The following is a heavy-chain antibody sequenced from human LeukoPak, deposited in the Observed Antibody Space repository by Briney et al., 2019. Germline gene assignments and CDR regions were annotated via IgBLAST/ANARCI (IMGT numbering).Heavy chain of an antibody. V-gene: IGHV7-4-1*02. CDR1: GYTFTSYA. D-gene: IGHD2-15*01. CDR3: AREAGGSCYSCGGY. Sequence: ASVKVSCKASGYTFTSYAMNWVRQAPGQGLEWMGWINTNTGNPTYAQGFTGRFVFSLDTSVSTAYLQISSLKAEDTAVYYWAREAGGSCYSCGGYWGQGTLVTVSS. J-gene: IGHJ4*02. CDR2: INTNTGNP.